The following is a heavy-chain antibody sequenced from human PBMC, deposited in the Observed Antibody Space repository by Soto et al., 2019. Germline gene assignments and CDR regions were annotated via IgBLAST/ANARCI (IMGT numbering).Heavy chain of an antibody. Sequence: GGSLRLSCAASGFTFSSYWMHWVRQAPGKGLVWVSRINSDGSSTSYADSVKGRFTISRDNAKNTLYLQMNSLRAEDTAVYYCARETMTSYYFDYWGQGTLVTVSS. CDR2: INSDGSST. J-gene: IGHJ4*02. V-gene: IGHV3-74*01. CDR1: GFTFSSYW. CDR3: ARETMTSYYFDY.